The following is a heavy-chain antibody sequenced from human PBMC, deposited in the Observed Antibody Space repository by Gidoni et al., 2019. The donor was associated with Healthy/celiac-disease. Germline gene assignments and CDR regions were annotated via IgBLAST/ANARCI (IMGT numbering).Heavy chain of an antibody. CDR3: ARGRGTTVTPFDY. D-gene: IGHD4-17*01. CDR2: INHSGST. CDR1: SGSFSGYY. J-gene: IGHJ4*02. Sequence: QVQLQQWGAGLLKPSETLSLTCAVYSGSFSGYYWSWIRQPPGKGLEWIGEINHSGSTNYNPSLKSRVTISVDTSKNQFSLKLSSVTAADTAVYYCARGRGTTVTPFDYWGQGTLVTVSS. V-gene: IGHV4-34*01.